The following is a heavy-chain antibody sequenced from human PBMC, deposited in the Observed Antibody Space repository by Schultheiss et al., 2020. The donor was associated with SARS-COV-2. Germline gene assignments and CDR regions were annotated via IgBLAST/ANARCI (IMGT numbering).Heavy chain of an antibody. CDR2: ISSSGSTI. J-gene: IGHJ4*02. CDR3: AKDRPAFAVTNFDY. D-gene: IGHD4-17*01. V-gene: IGHV3-48*03. Sequence: GESLKISCAASGFTFSSYEMNWVRQAPGKGLEWVSYISSSGSTIYYADSVKGRFTISRDNSKNTLYLQMNSLRAEDTAVYYCAKDRPAFAVTNFDYWGQGTLVTVSS. CDR1: GFTFSSYE.